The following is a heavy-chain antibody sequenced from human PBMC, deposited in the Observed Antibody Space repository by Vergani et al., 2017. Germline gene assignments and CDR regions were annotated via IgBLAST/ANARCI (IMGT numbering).Heavy chain of an antibody. Sequence: QVQLVQSGAEVKKPGASVKVSCKASGYTFTSYYMHWVRQAPGQGLEWMGIINPSGGSTSYAQKFQGRVTMTRDTSTCTVYMELSSLRSEDTAVYYCARVRSSLMDYYDSSQLLLGDAFDIWGQGTTVTVSS. CDR2: INPSGGST. J-gene: IGHJ3*02. D-gene: IGHD3-22*01. CDR1: GYTFTSYY. V-gene: IGHV1-46*01. CDR3: ARVRSSLMDYYDSSQLLLGDAFDI.